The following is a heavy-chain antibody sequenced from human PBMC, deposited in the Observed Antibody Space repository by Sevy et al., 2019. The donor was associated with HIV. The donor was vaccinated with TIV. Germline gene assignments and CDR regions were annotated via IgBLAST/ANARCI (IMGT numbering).Heavy chain of an antibody. V-gene: IGHV4-34*01. J-gene: IGHJ5*02. CDR1: DGSFSGYY. D-gene: IGHD2-2*01. CDR2: INESGIT. CDR3: ARSPPVVVVPGAPSWFDP. Sequence: SETLSLTCAVHDGSFSGYYWNWIRQLPGKGLEWIGEINESGITYYNPSLKSRVTISVDTSKKHLSLMLNSVTAVDSAVYFCARSPPVVVVPGAPSWFDPWGQGTLVTVSS.